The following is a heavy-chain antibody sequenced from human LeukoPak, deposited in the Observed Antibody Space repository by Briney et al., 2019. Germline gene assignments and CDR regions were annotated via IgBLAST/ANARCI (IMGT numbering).Heavy chain of an antibody. CDR3: ARARPGNDGGNFDY. D-gene: IGHD1-1*01. CDR1: GGSIRSYY. CDR2: IYYSGDT. V-gene: IGHV4-59*01. J-gene: IGHJ4*02. Sequence: SGTLSLTCTVSGGSIRSYYWSWSRQPPGKGLEWIGFIYYSGDTYYNPSLKSRVTISVDTSKNQFSLKLSSVTAADTAVYYCARARPGNDGGNFDYWGQGTLVTVTS.